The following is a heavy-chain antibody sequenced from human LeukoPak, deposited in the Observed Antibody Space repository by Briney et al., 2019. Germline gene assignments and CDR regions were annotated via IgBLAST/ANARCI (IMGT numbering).Heavy chain of an antibody. D-gene: IGHD6-19*01. CDR2: ISSSSSYI. V-gene: IGHV3-21*01. CDR3: ARVSNSGWGSRFDP. J-gene: IGHJ5*02. CDR1: GFTFSSYS. Sequence: GGSLRLSCAASGFTFSSYSMNWVRQAPGKGLEWDSSISSSSSYISYADSLKGRFTISRDNAKNSLYLQMNSLRAEDTAVYYCARVSNSGWGSRFDPWGQGTLVTVSS.